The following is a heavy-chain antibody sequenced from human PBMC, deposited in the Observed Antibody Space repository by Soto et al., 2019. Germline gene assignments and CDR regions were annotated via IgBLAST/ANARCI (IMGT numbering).Heavy chain of an antibody. CDR3: THGSFFRGAHFHY. D-gene: IGHD3-10*01. CDR2: IHWDDDK. J-gene: IGHJ4*02. V-gene: IGHV2-5*02. Sequence: QITLKESGPTVLKPTQTLTLTCSFSGFSLSTTGVAVAWVRQPPGKALEWLALIHWDDDKRYYPSLKSRGTIAQDTSKNHVVLTMTNVDPADSGTYYCTHGSFFRGAHFHYWGQGMLVTVSS. CDR1: GFSLSTTGVA.